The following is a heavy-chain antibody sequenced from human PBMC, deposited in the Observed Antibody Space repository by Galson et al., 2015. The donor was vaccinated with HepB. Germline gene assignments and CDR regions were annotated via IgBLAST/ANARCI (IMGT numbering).Heavy chain of an antibody. D-gene: IGHD3-3*01. CDR1: GFSFFIYS. J-gene: IGHJ4*02. CDR2: IGSSSNDV. Sequence: SLRLSCAASGFSFFIYSMTWVRQAPGKGLEWVSSIGSSSNDVYYADSVRGRFTISRDNAQNSLYLQMDSLRAEDTAVYYCTRPLGNGFWSTDWGQGTLVTVSS. CDR3: TRPLGNGFWSTD. V-gene: IGHV3-21*01.